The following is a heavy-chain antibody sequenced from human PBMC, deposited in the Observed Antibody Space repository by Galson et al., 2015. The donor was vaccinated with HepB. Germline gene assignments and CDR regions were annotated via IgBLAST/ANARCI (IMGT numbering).Heavy chain of an antibody. Sequence: SLRLSCAASGFTFSDFAMHWVRQAPGKGPEWVAMISYDGSDKNYADSVKGRFTISRDHSKNTMYLQMNSLRAADTAIYYCAKDLSQYRVPQGSAFDIWGQGTRVTVSS. CDR2: ISYDGSDK. V-gene: IGHV3-30*18. CDR3: AKDLSQYRVPQGSAFDI. D-gene: IGHD1-26*01. CDR1: GFTFSDFA. J-gene: IGHJ3*02.